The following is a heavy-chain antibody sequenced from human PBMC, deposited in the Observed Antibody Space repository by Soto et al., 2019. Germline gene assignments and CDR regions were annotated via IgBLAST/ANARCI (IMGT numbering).Heavy chain of an antibody. J-gene: IGHJ5*02. CDR3: AKDEYYDSNNWFDP. CDR2: IYSTGST. V-gene: IGHV4-4*07. Sequence: SETLSLTCTVSGGSIRASYWSWIRQPAGKGLEWIGRIYSTGSTNYNPSFRSRVTMSVDTSKNQFSLKLSSVTAADTAVYYCAKDEYYDSNNWFDPWGQGTLVTVSS. CDR1: GGSIRASY. D-gene: IGHD3-22*01.